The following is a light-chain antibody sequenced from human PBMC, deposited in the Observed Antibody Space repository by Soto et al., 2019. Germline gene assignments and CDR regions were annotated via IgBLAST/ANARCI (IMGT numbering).Light chain of an antibody. V-gene: IGKV3D-20*02. J-gene: IGKJ3*01. CDR3: QQRSSWPAT. Sequence: EFVLTQSPGTLSLSPGERATLSCRASQSVSSSYLAWYQQKPGQAPRLLIYGASSRATGIPDRFSGSGSGTDFTLTISSLEPEDFAVYYCQQRSSWPATFGPGTKVDIK. CDR2: GAS. CDR1: QSVSSSY.